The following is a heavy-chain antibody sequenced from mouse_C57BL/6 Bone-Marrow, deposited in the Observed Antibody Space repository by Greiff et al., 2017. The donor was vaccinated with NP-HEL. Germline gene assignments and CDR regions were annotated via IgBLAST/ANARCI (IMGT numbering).Heavy chain of an antibody. D-gene: IGHD4-1*01. CDR1: GYTFTSYW. CDR2: IDPSDSYT. Sequence: QVHVKQPGAELVMPGASVKLSCKASGYTFTSYWMRWVKQRPGQGLEWIGEIDPSDSYTNYNQKFKGKSTLTVDKSSSTAYMQLSSLTSEDSAVYYCARGLGLFAYWGQGTLVTVSA. J-gene: IGHJ3*01. CDR3: ARGLGLFAY. V-gene: IGHV1-69*01.